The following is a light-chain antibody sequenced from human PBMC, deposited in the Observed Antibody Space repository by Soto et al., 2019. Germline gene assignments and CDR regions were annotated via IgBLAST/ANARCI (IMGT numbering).Light chain of an antibody. CDR2: DVS. J-gene: IGLJ1*01. CDR1: SSDVGVYNY. Sequence: QSVLTQPASVSGSPGQSIAISCTGTSSDVGVYNYVSWYQQHPGKAPKLMIYDVSNRPSGVSNRFSGSKSDNTASLTISGLQAEDEADYYCSSYTSSSTYVFGTGTKVTVL. V-gene: IGLV2-14*03. CDR3: SSYTSSSTYV.